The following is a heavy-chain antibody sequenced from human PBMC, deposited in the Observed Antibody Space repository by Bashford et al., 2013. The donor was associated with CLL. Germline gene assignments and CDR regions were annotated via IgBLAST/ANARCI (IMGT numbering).Heavy chain of an antibody. CDR2: INXSGST. D-gene: IGHD3-22*01. Sequence: SETLSLTCAVYGGSFSGYYWSWIRQPPGKGLEWIGEINXSGSTNYNPSLKSRVTISVDTSKNQFSLKLSSVTAADTAVYYCARGPMIVVVINPGEPYYYYYYGMDVWGQGTTGPPSP. J-gene: IGHJ6*02. CDR3: ARGPMIVVVINPGEPYYYYYYGMDV. CDR1: GGSFSGYY. V-gene: IGHV4-34*01.